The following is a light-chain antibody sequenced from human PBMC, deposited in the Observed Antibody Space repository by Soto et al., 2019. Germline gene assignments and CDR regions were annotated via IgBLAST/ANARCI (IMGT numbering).Light chain of an antibody. Sequence: QSALTQPASVSGSPGQSITISCTGTSNDIGAYNYVSWYHQHPGKAPKLMIYDVSNRPSGLSNRFSGSKSGNTASLTISGLQAEDEADYYCSSYTSSSLYVFGTGTKLTVL. J-gene: IGLJ1*01. CDR2: DVS. V-gene: IGLV2-14*03. CDR3: SSYTSSSLYV. CDR1: SNDIGAYNY.